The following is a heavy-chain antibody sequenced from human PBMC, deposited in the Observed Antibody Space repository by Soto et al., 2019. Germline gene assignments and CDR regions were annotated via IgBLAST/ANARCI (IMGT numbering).Heavy chain of an antibody. V-gene: IGHV4-61*01. CDR1: GGSVSSGSYY. D-gene: IGHD1-20*01. CDR2: IYYTGST. Sequence: QVQLQESGPGLVKPSETLSLTCTVSGGSVSSGSYYWSWIRQPPGKGLEWLGYIYYTGSTNYNPSLKSRVTLSVDTSKNQFSLKLSSVTAADTAVYYCARDNFDGMDVWGQGTTVTVSS. CDR3: ARDNFDGMDV. J-gene: IGHJ6*02.